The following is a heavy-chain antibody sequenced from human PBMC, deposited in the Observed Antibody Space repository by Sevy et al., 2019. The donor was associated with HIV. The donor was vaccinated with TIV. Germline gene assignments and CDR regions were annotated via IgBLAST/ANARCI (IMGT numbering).Heavy chain of an antibody. V-gene: IGHV3-53*01. D-gene: IGHD1-26*01. Sequence: GGSLRLSCAASGFTVSSNYMSWVRQAPGKGLEWVSVIYSGEYTYYADSVKGRITISRDISKNTLNLQMNSLRAEDTAIYYCATTSTPLYYYALDVWGQGTTVTVSS. CDR3: ATTSTPLYYYALDV. J-gene: IGHJ6*02. CDR2: IYSGEYT. CDR1: GFTVSSNY.